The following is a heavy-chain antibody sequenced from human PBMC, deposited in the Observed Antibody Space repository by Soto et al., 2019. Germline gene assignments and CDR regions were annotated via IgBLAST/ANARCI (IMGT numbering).Heavy chain of an antibody. CDR2: IRDYNGNK. D-gene: IGHD3-22*01. V-gene: IGHV1-18*01. CDR3: ARGYYYYDSIEHSPTFDS. Sequence: ASVKVSCRASGYTFTSCGMSCVRQAPGQGXEWMGWIRDYNGNKNYAQKIQGRVNMNKDTYTSTDYMELRSLRYDDTAVYYCARGYYYYDSIEHSPTFDSWGQGALVTVSS. J-gene: IGHJ4*02. CDR1: GYTFTSCG.